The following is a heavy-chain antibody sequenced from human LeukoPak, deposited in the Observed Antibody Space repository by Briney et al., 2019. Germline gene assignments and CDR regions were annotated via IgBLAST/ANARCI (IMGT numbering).Heavy chain of an antibody. CDR1: GDSVSIISGG. CDR3: VRDLGPGRAFWFDA. Sequence: SPTLSLTFVISGDSVSIISGGWNWIRQSPSRGLEWLGRTYCRSRWYTDYAIFVESRITIKSNTSKNQFSLQLNSVTPEDTAVYYCVRDLGPGRAFWFDAWGHGTLVTVSA. V-gene: IGHV6-1*01. CDR2: TYCRSRWYT. J-gene: IGHJ5*01. D-gene: IGHD3-10*01.